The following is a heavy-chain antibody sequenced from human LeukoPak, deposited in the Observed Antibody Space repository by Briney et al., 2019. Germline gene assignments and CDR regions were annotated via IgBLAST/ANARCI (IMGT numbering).Heavy chain of an antibody. CDR3: TRGVVAATAKYYFDY. D-gene: IGHD6-19*01. Sequence: SGGSLRLSCAASGFTFSSYSMNWVRQAPGKGLEWVSCVSSSSRYIFYADSVKGRFTISRDNAKNSLFLQMNSLRAEDTAVYYCTRGVVAATAKYYFDYWGQGSLVTVSS. J-gene: IGHJ4*02. CDR2: VSSSSRYI. V-gene: IGHV3-21*01. CDR1: GFTFSSYS.